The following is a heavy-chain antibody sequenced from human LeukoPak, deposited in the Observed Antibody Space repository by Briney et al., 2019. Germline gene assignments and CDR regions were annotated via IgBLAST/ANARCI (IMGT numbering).Heavy chain of an antibody. V-gene: IGHV1-2*04. CDR3: ASSLSIAAAAPFDY. Sequence: ASVKVSCKASGYTFTGYYMHWVRQAPGQGLEWMGWINPNSGGTNYAQKFQGWVTMTRDTSIGTAYMELSRLRSDDTAVYYCASSLSIAAAAPFDYWGQGTLVTVSS. CDR2: INPNSGGT. J-gene: IGHJ4*02. CDR1: GYTFTGYY. D-gene: IGHD6-13*01.